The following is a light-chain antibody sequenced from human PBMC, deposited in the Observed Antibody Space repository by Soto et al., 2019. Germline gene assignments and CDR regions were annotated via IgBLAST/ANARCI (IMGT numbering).Light chain of an antibody. CDR3: QQSYSTPRT. J-gene: IGKJ1*01. CDR2: AAS. Sequence: DIQMTQSPSSLSASVGDRVTITCRASRSISSYLNWYQQKPGKVPKLLIYAASSLQSGVPSRFSGSGSGTDFTLTISSLQPEDFATYYCQQSYSTPRTFGQGTKV. V-gene: IGKV1-39*01. CDR1: RSISSY.